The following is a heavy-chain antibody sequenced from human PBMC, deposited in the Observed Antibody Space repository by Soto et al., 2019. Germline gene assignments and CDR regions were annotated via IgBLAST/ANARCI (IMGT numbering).Heavy chain of an antibody. CDR3: ARDFPYSSPARYGMDV. Sequence: SETLSLTXTVSGGSISSGGYYWSWIRQHPGKGLEWIGYIYYSGSTYYNPSLKSRVTISVDTSKNQFSLKLSSVTAADTAVYYRARDFPYSSPARYGMDVWGQGTTVTVSS. V-gene: IGHV4-31*02. CDR2: IYYSGST. D-gene: IGHD6-13*01. CDR1: GGSISSGGYY. J-gene: IGHJ6*02.